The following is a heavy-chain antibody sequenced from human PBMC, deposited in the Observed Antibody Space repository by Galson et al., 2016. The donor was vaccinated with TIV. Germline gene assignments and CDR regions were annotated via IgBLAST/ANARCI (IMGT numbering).Heavy chain of an antibody. CDR2: IDWDADI. J-gene: IGHJ4*02. D-gene: IGHD2-21*02. V-gene: IGHV2-70*11. CDR3: ARMVYGDYPPRFYYDS. CDR1: GFSLSTNEMC. Sequence: PALVKPTQTLTLTCTFSGFSLSTNEMCVGWIRRPPGKALEWLARIDWDADIYYNPSLKTRLTISKDTAKNQVVFKMTNVDPTDTGTYYCARMVYGDYPPRFYYDSWGQGALVTVSS.